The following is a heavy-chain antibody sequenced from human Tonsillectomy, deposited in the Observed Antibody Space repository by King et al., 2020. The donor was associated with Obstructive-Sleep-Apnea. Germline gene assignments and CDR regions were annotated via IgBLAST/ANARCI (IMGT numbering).Heavy chain of an antibody. V-gene: IGHV3-30*18. D-gene: IGHD2-15*01. CDR1: GFTFTNYG. CDR2: ISYDGSNK. Sequence: VQLVESGGGVVQPGRSLRLSCAGSGFTFTNYGIHWVRQAPGKGLEWVAVISYDGSNKYYADSVKGRFTISRDNSKNTLYLQMNSLRAEDTAVYYCAKEGVYCSGGSCPTYWGQGTLVTVSS. J-gene: IGHJ4*02. CDR3: AKEGVYCSGGSCPTY.